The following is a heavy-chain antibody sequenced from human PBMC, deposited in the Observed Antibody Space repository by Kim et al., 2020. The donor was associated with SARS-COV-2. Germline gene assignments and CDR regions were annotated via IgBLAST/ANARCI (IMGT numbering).Heavy chain of an antibody. CDR3: ARLRRSGGRYNWFDP. D-gene: IGHD2-15*01. CDR1: GYSFTSYW. J-gene: IGHJ5*02. CDR2: IYPGDSDT. Sequence: GESLKISCKGSGYSFTSYWIGWVRQMPGKGLEWMGIIYPGDSDTRYSPSFQGQVTISADKSISTAYLQWSSLKASDTAMYYCARLRRSGGRYNWFDPWGQGTLVTVSS. V-gene: IGHV5-51*01.